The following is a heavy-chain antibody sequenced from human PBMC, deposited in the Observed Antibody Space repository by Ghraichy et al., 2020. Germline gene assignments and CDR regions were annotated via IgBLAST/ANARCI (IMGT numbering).Heavy chain of an antibody. CDR2: IFSNDEK. Sequence: SGPTLVKPTETLTLTCTVSGFSLSNARMGVSWIRQPPGKALEWLAHIFSNDEKSYSTSLKSRLTISKDTSKSQVVLTMTNMDPVDTATYYCARIPNDFWSGYYYFDYWGQGTLVTVSS. CDR3: ARIPNDFWSGYYYFDY. CDR1: GFSLSNARMG. D-gene: IGHD3-3*01. V-gene: IGHV2-26*01. J-gene: IGHJ4*02.